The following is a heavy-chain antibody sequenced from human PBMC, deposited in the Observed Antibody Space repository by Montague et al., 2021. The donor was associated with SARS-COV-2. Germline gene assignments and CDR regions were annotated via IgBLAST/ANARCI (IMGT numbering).Heavy chain of an antibody. D-gene: IGHD3-3*01. V-gene: IGHV4-61*05. Sequence: SETLSLTCSVSGGSISGSLYYWGWIRQHPGKGLEWIGYIYHTGSTDYDPSLKSRVTISVDTSKNQFSLKLSSVTAADTAVYYCARHPWHITIFGVVTRYGMDVWGQGTTVTVSS. CDR1: GGSISGSLYY. J-gene: IGHJ6*02. CDR2: IYHTGST. CDR3: ARHPWHITIFGVVTRYGMDV.